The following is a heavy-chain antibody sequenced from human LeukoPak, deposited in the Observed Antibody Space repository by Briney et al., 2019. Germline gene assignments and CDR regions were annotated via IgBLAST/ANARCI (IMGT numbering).Heavy chain of an antibody. D-gene: IGHD3-22*01. CDR1: GFTFSSYG. CDR3: ARGGLYYDSSGYYH. Sequence: GGSLRLSCAASGFTFSSYGMNWVRQAPGKGLEGVSYISSSGSTIYYADSVKGRFTISRDNAKNSLYLQMNSLRAEDTAVYYCARGGLYYDSSGYYHWGQGTLVTVSS. V-gene: IGHV3-48*03. J-gene: IGHJ4*02. CDR2: ISSSGSTI.